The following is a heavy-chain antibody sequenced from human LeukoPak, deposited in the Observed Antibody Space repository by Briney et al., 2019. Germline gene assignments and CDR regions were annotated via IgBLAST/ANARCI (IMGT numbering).Heavy chain of an antibody. Sequence: SETLSLTCAVYGGSFSGYYWSWIRQPPGKGLEWMGEINHSGSTNYNPSLKSRVTISVDTSKNQFSLKLSSVTAADTAVYYCARVRIVEGATDFDYWGQGTLVTVSS. D-gene: IGHD1-26*01. CDR2: INHSGST. J-gene: IGHJ4*02. CDR3: ARVRIVEGATDFDY. V-gene: IGHV4-34*01. CDR1: GGSFSGYY.